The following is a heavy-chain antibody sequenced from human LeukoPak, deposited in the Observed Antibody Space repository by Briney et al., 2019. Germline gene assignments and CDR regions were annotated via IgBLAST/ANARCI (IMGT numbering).Heavy chain of an antibody. CDR2: INYSGST. D-gene: IGHD2-2*01. Sequence: SETLSLTCAVSGGSFSGYYWTWIRQPPGKGLEWIGEINYSGSTNYNPSLKSRVTISVDTSKNQFSLKLSSVTAADTAVYYCARETLGYCSSTSCYGVGFDYWGQGTLVTVSS. CDR3: ARETLGYCSSTSCYGVGFDY. V-gene: IGHV4-34*01. CDR1: GGSFSGYY. J-gene: IGHJ4*02.